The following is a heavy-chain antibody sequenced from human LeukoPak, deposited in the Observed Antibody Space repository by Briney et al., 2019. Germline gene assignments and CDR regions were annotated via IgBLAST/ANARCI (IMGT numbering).Heavy chain of an antibody. Sequence: GASVKVSCKASGYTFTSYDINWVRQATGQGLEWMGWMNPNSGNTGYAQKFQGRVTMTRNTSISTAYMELSSLRSEDTAVYYCARDLIWFGESYYYGMDVWGQGTTVTVSS. CDR3: ARDLIWFGESYYYGMDV. D-gene: IGHD3-10*01. J-gene: IGHJ6*02. CDR1: GYTFTSYD. V-gene: IGHV1-8*01. CDR2: MNPNSGNT.